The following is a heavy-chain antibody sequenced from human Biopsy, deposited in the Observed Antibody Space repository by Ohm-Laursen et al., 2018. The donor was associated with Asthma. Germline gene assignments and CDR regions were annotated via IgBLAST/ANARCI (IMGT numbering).Heavy chain of an antibody. Sequence: SLRLSCAASGFTFGDYGMSWVRQVPGKGLEWVANIKHDGTEKSHVDSLKGRFTISRDNAKNSLYLQMNSLRAEDTAVYYCARTFHFWSPYHAEHYQLWGQGTLVTVPS. J-gene: IGHJ1*01. CDR2: IKHDGTEK. D-gene: IGHD3-3*02. V-gene: IGHV3-7*01. CDR3: ARTFHFWSPYHAEHYQL. CDR1: GFTFGDYG.